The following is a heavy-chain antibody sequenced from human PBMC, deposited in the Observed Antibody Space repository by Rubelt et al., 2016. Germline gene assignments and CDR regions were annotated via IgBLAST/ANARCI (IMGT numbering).Heavy chain of an antibody. CDR2: IYNSGSA. V-gene: IGHV4-39*07. CDR1: GGSISRSDYF. Sequence: QLQLQESGPGLVKPSETLSLTCTVSGGSISRSDYFWGWIRQPPGKGLEWVGSIYNSGSAYYNPSLKSRVTISVDTSKNQVALGRSTVTAADTAVYVCARDQGDNDGAVDYWGQGSLVTV. D-gene: IGHD4/OR15-4a*01. CDR3: ARDQGDNDGAVDY. J-gene: IGHJ4*02.